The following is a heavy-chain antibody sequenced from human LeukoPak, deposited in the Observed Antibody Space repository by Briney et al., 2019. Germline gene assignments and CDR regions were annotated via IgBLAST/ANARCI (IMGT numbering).Heavy chain of an antibody. Sequence: GGSLRLSCAASGYTFSTYWMNWVRQAPGKGLEWVANMNQDGSEKYYVDSVRGRFTISRDNAKNSLYLQTNSLRAEDTAVYYCARLVAPFYYYIDVWGKGTTVTVSS. CDR3: ARLVAPFYYYIDV. CDR1: GYTFSTYW. J-gene: IGHJ6*03. CDR2: MNQDGSEK. V-gene: IGHV3-7*01. D-gene: IGHD2-15*01.